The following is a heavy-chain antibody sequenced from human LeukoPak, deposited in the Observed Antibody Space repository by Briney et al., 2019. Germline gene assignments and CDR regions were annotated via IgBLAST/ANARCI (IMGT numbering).Heavy chain of an antibody. D-gene: IGHD3-10*01. CDR3: ARVMVRGVSSEY. V-gene: IGHV1-2*02. Sequence: ASVKVSCKASGYTFTGYYMHWVRQAPGQGLGWMGWINPNSGGTNYAQKFQGRVTMTRDTSISTAYMELSRLRSDDTAVYYCARVMVRGVSSEYWGQGTLVTVSS. CDR1: GYTFTGYY. CDR2: INPNSGGT. J-gene: IGHJ4*02.